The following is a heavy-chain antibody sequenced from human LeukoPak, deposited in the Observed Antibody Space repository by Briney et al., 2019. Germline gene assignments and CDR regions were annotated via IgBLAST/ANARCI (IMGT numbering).Heavy chain of an antibody. CDR1: GFTINAYC. CDR3: ARDSCRAGILPAVYYYHMVV. Sequence: GGSLTLTCAASGFTINAYCRSWIRQAPGKGLEWVSGINCNGGGTGYADSVRGRFTISRASAKKSLYLQSNSLRAEDTALYYCARDSCRAGILPAVYYYHMVVWGKGATVTVSS. CDR2: INCNGGGT. V-gene: IGHV3-20*04. D-gene: IGHD2-2*01. J-gene: IGHJ6*03.